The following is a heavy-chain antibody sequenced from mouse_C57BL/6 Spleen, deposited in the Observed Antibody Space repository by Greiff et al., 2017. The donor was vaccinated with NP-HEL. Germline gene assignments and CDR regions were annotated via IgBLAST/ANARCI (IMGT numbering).Heavy chain of an antibody. D-gene: IGHD1-1*01. V-gene: IGHV1-81*01. J-gene: IGHJ1*03. CDR2: IYPRSGNT. Sequence: VKLVESGAELARPGASVKLSCKASGYTFTSYGISWVKQRTGQGLEWIGEIYPRSGNTYYNEKFKGKATLTADTSSSTAYMELRSLTSEDSAVYFCAKSDYGSSYNWYFDVWGTGTTVTVSS. CDR3: AKSDYGSSYNWYFDV. CDR1: GYTFTSYG.